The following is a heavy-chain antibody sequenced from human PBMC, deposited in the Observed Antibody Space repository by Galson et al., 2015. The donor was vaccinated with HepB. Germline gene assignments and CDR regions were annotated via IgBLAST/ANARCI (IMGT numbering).Heavy chain of an antibody. CDR1: GFAFKFYS. CDR2: MTSDMRTI. J-gene: IGHJ4*02. D-gene: IGHD2-2*01. V-gene: IGHV3-48*04. CDR3: ARSVEGAFDS. Sequence: SLRLSCAASGFAFKFYSMNWVRQAPGRGLEWVSYMTSDMRTIKYADSVKGRSTISRDNVKNLVYLHMNSLGVEDTAHYFCARSVEGAFDSWGQGTLVIVSA.